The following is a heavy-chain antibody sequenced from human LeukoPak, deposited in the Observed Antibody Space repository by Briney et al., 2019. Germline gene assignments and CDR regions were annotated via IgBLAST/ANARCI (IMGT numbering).Heavy chain of an antibody. V-gene: IGHV3-64D*06. CDR1: GFTFSTYV. Sequence: GGSLRLSCSVSGFTFSTYVMHWVRQAPGKGLEYVSAISSNGDNTYYADSVMGRFTISRDNSKNTLYPQMSSLRADDTAVYYCVRGTGYWGQGTMVTVSS. CDR3: VRGTGY. CDR2: ISSNGDNT. J-gene: IGHJ3*01. D-gene: IGHD5-12*01.